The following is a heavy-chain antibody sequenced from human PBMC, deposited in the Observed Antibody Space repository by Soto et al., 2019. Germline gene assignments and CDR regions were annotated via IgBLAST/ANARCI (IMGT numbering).Heavy chain of an antibody. CDR1: GFYINNNY. CDR2: IYSGGST. CDR3: ARSYDSSGYHPDSFDY. D-gene: IGHD3-22*01. V-gene: IGHV3-53*01. Sequence: GGSLRLSCAASGFYINNNYLSWVRQAPGKGLEWVSFIYSGGSTYYADSVTGRFTISRDISKNTLFLQMNSLRAEDTAVYYCARSYDSSGYHPDSFDYWGQGTLVTVSS. J-gene: IGHJ4*02.